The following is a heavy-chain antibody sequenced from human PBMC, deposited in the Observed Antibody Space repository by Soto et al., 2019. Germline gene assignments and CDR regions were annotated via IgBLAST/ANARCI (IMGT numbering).Heavy chain of an antibody. V-gene: IGHV1-69*01. D-gene: IGHD2-2*01. Sequence: QVQLVQSGAEVRKPGSSVKVSCKASGGTFSTYAISWGRQAPGQGLEWMGGIIPMFGTAKYAQRFQGRFTITADGSTSTASMELTSLRSEDTALYFCARTQGAEFQLLYAFDIWGQGTMVTVSS. J-gene: IGHJ3*02. CDR1: GGTFSTYA. CDR2: IIPMFGTA. CDR3: ARTQGAEFQLLYAFDI.